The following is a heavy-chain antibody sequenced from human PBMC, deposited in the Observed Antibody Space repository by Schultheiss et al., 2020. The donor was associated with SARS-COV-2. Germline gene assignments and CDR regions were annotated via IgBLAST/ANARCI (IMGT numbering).Heavy chain of an antibody. V-gene: IGHV2-5*01. CDR3: AHSRYTAMVTLMDV. D-gene: IGHD5-18*01. CDR1: GFSLSTSGVG. Sequence: SGPTLVKPTQTLTLTCTFSGFSLSTSGVGVGWIRQPPGKALEWLALIYWNDDKRYSTSLKTRLTISKDTSKNQVVLTMTNMDPVDTATYYCAHSRYTAMVTLMDVWGKGTTVTVSS. J-gene: IGHJ6*04. CDR2: IYWNDDK.